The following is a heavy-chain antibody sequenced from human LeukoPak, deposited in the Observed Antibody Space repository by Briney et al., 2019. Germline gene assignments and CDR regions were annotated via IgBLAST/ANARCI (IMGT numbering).Heavy chain of an antibody. CDR2: ISSSGSTI. Sequence: GGSLRLSCAASGFTFSSYEMNWVRQAPEKGLEWVSYISSSGSTIYYADSVKGRFTISRDNAKNSLYLQMNSLRAEDTALYYYARMEGVYSSSSGRYYFDYWGQGTLVTVSS. CDR3: ARMEGVYSSSSGRYYFDY. J-gene: IGHJ4*02. D-gene: IGHD6-6*01. V-gene: IGHV3-48*03. CDR1: GFTFSSYE.